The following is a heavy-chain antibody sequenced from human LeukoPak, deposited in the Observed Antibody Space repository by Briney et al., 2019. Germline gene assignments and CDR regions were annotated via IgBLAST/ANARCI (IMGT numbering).Heavy chain of an antibody. CDR2: ISGSGGST. CDR1: GFTFSSYA. J-gene: IGHJ4*02. V-gene: IGHV3-23*01. CDR3: ASGSDSSY. D-gene: IGHD6-19*01. Sequence: GGSLRLSCAASGFTFSSYAMSWVPQAPGKGLEWVSAISGSGGSTYYADSVKGRFTISRDNSKNTAYLKINSRRPEDTALYYCASGSDSSYWGEGTLVTVSS.